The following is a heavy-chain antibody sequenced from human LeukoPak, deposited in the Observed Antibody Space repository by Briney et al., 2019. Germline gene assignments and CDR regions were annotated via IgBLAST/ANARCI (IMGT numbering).Heavy chain of an antibody. V-gene: IGHV4-39*07. D-gene: IGHD5-12*01. Sequence: SETLSLTCTVSGGSISSSSYYWGWIRQPPGKGLEWNGSIYYSGSTYYNPSLKSRVTISVDTSKNQFSLKLSSVTAADTAVYYCARRPRGWSQRGYYFDYWGQGTLVTVSS. J-gene: IGHJ4*02. CDR1: GGSISSSSYY. CDR3: ARRPRGWSQRGYYFDY. CDR2: IYYSGST.